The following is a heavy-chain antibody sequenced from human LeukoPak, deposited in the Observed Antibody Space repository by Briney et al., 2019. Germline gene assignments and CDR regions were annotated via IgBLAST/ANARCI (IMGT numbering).Heavy chain of an antibody. J-gene: IGHJ4*02. V-gene: IGHV3-23*01. Sequence: GGSLRLSCAASGFTFSSSAMSWVRQAPGKGLEWVSTISASGGSTYYADSVKGRFTISRDNSKNTLYLQMNSLRAEDTAVYYCARDGDIVATGFDYWGQGTLVTVSS. CDR1: GFTFSSSA. CDR3: ARDGDIVATGFDY. CDR2: ISASGGST. D-gene: IGHD5-12*01.